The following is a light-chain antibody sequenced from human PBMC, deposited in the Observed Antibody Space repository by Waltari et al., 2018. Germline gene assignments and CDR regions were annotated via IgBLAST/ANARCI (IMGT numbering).Light chain of an antibody. CDR1: QSVSSN. CDR3: QQYNNWPNT. CDR2: GAS. V-gene: IGKV3-15*01. J-gene: IGKJ4*01. Sequence: ETVMTQSPATLSVSPGERATLSCRASQSVSSNLAWYQQNPGQAPRLLIYGASTRATGIQARFSGSGSGTEFTLTISSLQSEDFAVYYCQQYNNWPNTFGGGTKVEIK.